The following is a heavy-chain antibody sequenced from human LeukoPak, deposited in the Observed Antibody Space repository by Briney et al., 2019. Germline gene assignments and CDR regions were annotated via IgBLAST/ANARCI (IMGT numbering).Heavy chain of an antibody. CDR1: GFTFSSYG. CDR3: AKMLNPPDY. Sequence: PGGSLRLSCAASGFTFSSYGMHWVRQAPGKGLEWVAVISYDGSNKYYADSVKGRFTISRDNSKNTLYLQMNSLRAEDTAVYYCAKMLNPPDYWGQGTLVTVSS. D-gene: IGHD3-10*02. V-gene: IGHV3-30*18. CDR2: ISYDGSNK. J-gene: IGHJ4*02.